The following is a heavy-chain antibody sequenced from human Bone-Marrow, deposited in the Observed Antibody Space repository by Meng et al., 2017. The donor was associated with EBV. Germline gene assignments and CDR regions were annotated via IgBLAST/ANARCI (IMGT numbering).Heavy chain of an antibody. J-gene: IGHJ4*01. V-gene: IGHV3-23*01. CDR1: GFTFSSYA. Sequence: EVQLLESXXGLVQXGGSLRLSXAASGFTFSSYAMSWVRQAPGKGLEWVSAISGSGGSTYYADSVKGRFTISRDNSKNTLYLQMNSLRAEDTAVYYCAKVIVVVVAASYYFDYWGHGPLVTVSS. CDR2: ISGSGGST. CDR3: AKVIVVVVAASYYFDY. D-gene: IGHD2-15*01.